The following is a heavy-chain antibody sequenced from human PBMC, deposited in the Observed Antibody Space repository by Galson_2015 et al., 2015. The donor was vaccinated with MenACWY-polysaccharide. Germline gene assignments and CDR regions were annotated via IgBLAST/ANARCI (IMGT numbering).Heavy chain of an antibody. D-gene: IGHD6-13*01. Sequence: SLRLSCAASGFTFSTYRMAWVRQAPGKGLEWVSYISSSSRTIYYADSVKGRFTISRDNAKSSLYLQMNSLRNEDTAVYYCARDSGIAGADDYWGQGTLVAVSS. V-gene: IGHV3-48*02. CDR1: GFTFSTYR. CDR3: ARDSGIAGADDY. CDR2: ISSSSRTI. J-gene: IGHJ4*02.